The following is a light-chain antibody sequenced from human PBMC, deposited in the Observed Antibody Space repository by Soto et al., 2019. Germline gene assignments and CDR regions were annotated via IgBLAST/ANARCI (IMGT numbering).Light chain of an antibody. Sequence: DTQMTQSPSTLSASVGDRVTITCRASQSISSWLAWYQQKPGKAPKLLIYKASSLESGVPSRSSGSGSGTEFTLTISSLQPDDFATYYCQQYNSYWTFGQGTKVEIK. CDR3: QQYNSYWT. V-gene: IGKV1-5*03. CDR1: QSISSW. J-gene: IGKJ1*01. CDR2: KAS.